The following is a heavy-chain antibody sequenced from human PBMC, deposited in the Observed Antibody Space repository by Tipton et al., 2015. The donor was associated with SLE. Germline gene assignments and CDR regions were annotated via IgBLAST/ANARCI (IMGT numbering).Heavy chain of an antibody. V-gene: IGHV4-39*07. CDR1: GGSLSSSSYY. CDR3: ARNHYHISTGYSDAFDI. J-gene: IGHJ3*02. CDR2: IYYSGST. D-gene: IGHD3-9*01. Sequence: TLSLTCTVSGGSLSSSSYYWGWIRQPPGKGLEWIANIYYSGSTYYNPSLKSRVTISVDTSKNQFSLKLSSVTAADTAVYYCARNHYHISTGYSDAFDIWGQGTMVTVSS.